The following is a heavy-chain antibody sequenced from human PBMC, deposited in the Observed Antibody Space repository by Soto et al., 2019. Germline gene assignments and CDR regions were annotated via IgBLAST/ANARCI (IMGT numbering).Heavy chain of an antibody. V-gene: IGHV3-23*01. J-gene: IGHJ5*02. CDR1: GFTFSAYA. CDR2: IHGGGGGT. CDR3: ARDAVSENGQWDWFDP. Sequence: EVQLLESGGGLVQPGGSLRLSCAASGFTFSAYAMSWVRQAPGKGLEWVSSIHGGGGGTFYADSVKGRFTISRDHSRNTRFLQMNSLRADDTSVYYCARDAVSENGQWDWFDPWGKGTLVT. D-gene: IGHD6-19*01.